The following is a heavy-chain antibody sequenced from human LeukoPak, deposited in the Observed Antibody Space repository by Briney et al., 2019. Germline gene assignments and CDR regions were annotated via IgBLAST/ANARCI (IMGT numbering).Heavy chain of an antibody. CDR3: ASLRGYSYGYKGEYYFDY. CDR2: IYYSGST. CDR1: GGSISSYY. Sequence: SETLSLTCTVSGGSISSYYWSWIRQPPGKGLEWIGYIYYSGSTNYNPSLKSRVTISVDTSKNQSSLKLSSVTAADTAVYYCASLRGYSYGYKGEYYFDYWGQGTLVTVSS. J-gene: IGHJ4*02. D-gene: IGHD5-18*01. V-gene: IGHV4-59*01.